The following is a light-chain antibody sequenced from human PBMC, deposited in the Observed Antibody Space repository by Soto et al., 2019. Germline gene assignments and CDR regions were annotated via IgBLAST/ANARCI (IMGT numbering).Light chain of an antibody. V-gene: IGKV1-5*01. CDR1: QSISVW. CDR3: HSRA. CDR2: DAS. J-gene: IGKJ5*01. Sequence: DIQMTQSPSTLSASVGDRVTITCRASQSISVWLAWYQQKAGKAPNLLIYDASTLESGVPSRFSGSGSETEFTLTISRLQPDDFATYFCHSRAFGQGTRLEIK.